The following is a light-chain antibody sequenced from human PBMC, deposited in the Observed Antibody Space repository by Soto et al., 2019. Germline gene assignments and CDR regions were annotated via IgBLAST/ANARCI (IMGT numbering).Light chain of an antibody. CDR1: QDISHY. CDR3: QQYDSFPRT. J-gene: IGKJ1*01. Sequence: DIQMTQSPSSLSASAGDRVTITCQASQDISHYLNWYQQKPGKAPKLLIDDAFNLETGVPSRFSGSGSGTDFTFTISSLQPEDIATYYCQQYDSFPRTSGQGTKVDIK. V-gene: IGKV1-33*01. CDR2: DAF.